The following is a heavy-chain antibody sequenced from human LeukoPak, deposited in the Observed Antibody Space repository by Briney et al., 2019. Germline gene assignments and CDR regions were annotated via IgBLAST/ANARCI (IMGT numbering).Heavy chain of an antibody. Sequence: ASVTVSFTSSAYTFTDYYIHWVRQAPGQGQGWMGWINTNSGETNSAQKFQGRVTMTGDTSISTAYMELRRVTSDDTAVYYCARDRDYSNTERGFDYWGQGTLVTVSS. CDR2: INTNSGET. D-gene: IGHD4-11*01. CDR1: AYTFTDYY. J-gene: IGHJ4*02. V-gene: IGHV1-2*02. CDR3: ARDRDYSNTERGFDY.